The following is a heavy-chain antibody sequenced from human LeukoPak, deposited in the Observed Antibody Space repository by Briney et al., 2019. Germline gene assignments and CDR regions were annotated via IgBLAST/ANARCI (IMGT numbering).Heavy chain of an antibody. CDR1: GFTFSSYS. J-gene: IGHJ6*03. D-gene: IGHD3-10*01. Sequence: GGSLRLSCAASGFTFSSYSMNWVRQAPGKGLEWVSSISSSSSNIYYADSLKGRFTISIDFAKNSLYLQMNSLRAEDTAVYYCARDAGSGSWGSYYYYYMGVWGKGTTVTISS. CDR2: ISSSSSNI. V-gene: IGHV3-21*01. CDR3: ARDAGSGSWGSYYYYYMGV.